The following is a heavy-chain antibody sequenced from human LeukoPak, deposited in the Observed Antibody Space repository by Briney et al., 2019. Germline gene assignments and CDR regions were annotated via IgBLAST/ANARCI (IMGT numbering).Heavy chain of an antibody. CDR2: IFPIFGTA. CDR1: GGTFSSYA. V-gene: IGHV1-69*13. D-gene: IGHD3-3*01. J-gene: IGHJ5*02. Sequence: ASVKVSCKASGGTFSSYAISWVRQAPGQGLEWMGGIFPIFGTANYAQKFQGRVTITADESTSTAYMELSSLRSEDTAVYYCARTPSYYDFWSGYDWFDPWGQGTLVTVSS. CDR3: ARTPSYYDFWSGYDWFDP.